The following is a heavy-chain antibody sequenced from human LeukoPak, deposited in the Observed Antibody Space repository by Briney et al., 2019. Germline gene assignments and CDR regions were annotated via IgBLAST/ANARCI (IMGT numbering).Heavy chain of an antibody. CDR2: INTNTGNP. Sequence: ASVKVSRKASGYTFTSYAMNWVRQAPGQGLEWMGWINTNTGNPTYAQGFTGRFVFSLDTSVSTAYLQISSLKAEDTAVYYCARDGWERSTSCYDYWGQGTLVTVSS. V-gene: IGHV7-4-1*02. CDR3: ARDGWERSTSCYDY. J-gene: IGHJ4*02. CDR1: GYTFTSYA. D-gene: IGHD2-2*01.